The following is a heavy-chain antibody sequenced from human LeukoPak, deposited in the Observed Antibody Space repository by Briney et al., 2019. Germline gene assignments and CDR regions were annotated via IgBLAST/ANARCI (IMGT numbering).Heavy chain of an antibody. Sequence: GGSLRLSCAASGFMFSSNWMSWVRQAPGKGLEWVSVITGSGSGADYADSVKGRFTISRDNSQNTVHLQMNSLRAEDTAVYYCARGLQGYYDSLTGYYRGRYYFDYWGQGTLVTLSS. CDR3: ARGLQGYYDSLTGYYRGRYYFDY. D-gene: IGHD3-9*01. J-gene: IGHJ4*02. CDR2: ITGSGSGA. V-gene: IGHV3-23*01. CDR1: GFMFSSNW.